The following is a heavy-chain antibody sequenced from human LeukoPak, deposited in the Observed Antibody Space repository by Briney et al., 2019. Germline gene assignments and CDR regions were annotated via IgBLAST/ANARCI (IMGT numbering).Heavy chain of an antibody. Sequence: SVKVSCKASGGTFSSYATSWVRRAPGQGLEWMGGIIPIFGTANYAQKFQGRVTITADESTSTAYMELSSLRSEDTAVYYCARTAIVVVIVGWFDPWGQGTLVTVSS. J-gene: IGHJ5*02. D-gene: IGHD3-22*01. CDR2: IIPIFGTA. V-gene: IGHV1-69*13. CDR1: GGTFSSYA. CDR3: ARTAIVVVIVGWFDP.